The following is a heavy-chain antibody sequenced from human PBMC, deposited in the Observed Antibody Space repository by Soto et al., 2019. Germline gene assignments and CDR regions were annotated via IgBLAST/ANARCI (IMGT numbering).Heavy chain of an antibody. CDR1: GFTFSSYG. V-gene: IGHV3-30*18. CDR3: AXDLGCTSISRQNNWFDP. D-gene: IGHD2-2*01. CDR2: ISYDGSNK. Sequence: GGSLRLSCAASGFTFSSYGMHWVRQAPGKGLEWVAVISYDGSNKYYADSVKGRFTISRDNSKNTLYLQMNSLRAEDTAVYYCAXDLGCTSISRQNNWFDPWGQGTLVTVSS. J-gene: IGHJ5*02.